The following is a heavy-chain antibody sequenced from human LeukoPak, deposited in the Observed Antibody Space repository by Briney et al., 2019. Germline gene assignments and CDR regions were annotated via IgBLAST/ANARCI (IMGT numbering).Heavy chain of an antibody. D-gene: IGHD5/OR15-5a*01. V-gene: IGHV3-64*01. CDR2: ISSNGGGT. CDR3: ARIASTPPFTDY. CDR1: GFTFSSYA. J-gene: IGHJ4*02. Sequence: GGSLRLSCAASGFTFSSYAMHWVRQAPGKGLEYVSAISSNGGGTYYANSVKGRFTISRDNSKNALYLQMGSLRTEDMAVYYCARIASTPPFTDYWGQGTLVTVSS.